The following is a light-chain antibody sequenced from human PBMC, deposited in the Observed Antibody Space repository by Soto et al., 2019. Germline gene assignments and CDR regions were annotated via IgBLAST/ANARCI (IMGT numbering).Light chain of an antibody. CDR1: QSVSNW. Sequence: DIQMTQSPPTLSASVGDRVTISCRASQSVSNWLAWYQQKPGKAPKLLIYKASSLESGVPSRFSGSGSGTEFTLTISSLQPDDFATYYCQQYNYYWTFGQGTKVEIK. CDR2: KAS. CDR3: QQYNYYWT. V-gene: IGKV1-5*03. J-gene: IGKJ1*01.